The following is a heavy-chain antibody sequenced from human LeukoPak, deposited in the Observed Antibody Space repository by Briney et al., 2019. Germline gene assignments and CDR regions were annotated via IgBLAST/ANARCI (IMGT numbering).Heavy chain of an antibody. V-gene: IGHV4-39*01. CDR3: ARQIYYFDY. J-gene: IGHJ4*02. Sequence: WIRQPPGKGLEWIGSIYYSGSTYYNPSLKSRVTISVDTSKNQFSLKLSSVTAADAAVYYCARQIYYFDYWGQGTLVTVSS. D-gene: IGHD3-3*01. CDR2: IYYSGST.